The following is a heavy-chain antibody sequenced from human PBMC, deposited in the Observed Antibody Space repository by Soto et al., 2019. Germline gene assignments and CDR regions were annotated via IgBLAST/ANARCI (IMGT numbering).Heavy chain of an antibody. V-gene: IGHV4-31*03. CDR2: IFYSGST. Sequence: HLQESGPGLVKSFETLSLTCSVSGGSIRTAAYYWSWIRQRPGKALECSGNIFYSGSTSFSSSLGSRVKISIDTSKNQFSPDLSSVSAGDTAIYFCARTLRSGNLRFAYWGQGTLVAVSS. D-gene: IGHD1-1*01. CDR1: GGSIRTAAYY. CDR3: ARTLRSGNLRFAY. J-gene: IGHJ4*02.